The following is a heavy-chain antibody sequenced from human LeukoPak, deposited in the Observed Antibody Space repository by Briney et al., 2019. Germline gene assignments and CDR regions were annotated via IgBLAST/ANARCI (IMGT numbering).Heavy chain of an antibody. CDR1: GFPFSSYG. J-gene: IGHJ5*02. CDR3: ANGGTYSSGP. D-gene: IGHD3-22*01. V-gene: IGHV3-7*01. CDR2: IKPDGSAQ. Sequence: QPGGSLRLSCAASGFPFSSYGMHWVRQAPGKGLEWVATIKPDGSAQYYVDSVKGRFTISRDNAKNSLFLQINSLRAEDTAVYYCANGGTYSSGPWGQGTLVTVSS.